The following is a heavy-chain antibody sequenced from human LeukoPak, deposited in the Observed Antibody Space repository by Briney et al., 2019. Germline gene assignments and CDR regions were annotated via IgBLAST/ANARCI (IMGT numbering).Heavy chain of an antibody. D-gene: IGHD1-26*01. CDR1: GGSISSSSYY. J-gene: IGHJ4*02. V-gene: IGHV4-39*01. CDR3: ARGRELLFRGTKLTADY. CDR2: IYYSGST. Sequence: SETLSLTCTVSGGSISSSSYYWGWIRQPPGKGLEWIGSIYYSGSTYYNPSLKSRVTISVDTSKNQFSLKLSSVTAADTAVYYCARGRELLFRGTKLTADYWGQGTLVTVSS.